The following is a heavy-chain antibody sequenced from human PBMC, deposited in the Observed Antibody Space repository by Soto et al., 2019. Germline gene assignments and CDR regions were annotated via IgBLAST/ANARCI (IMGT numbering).Heavy chain of an antibody. J-gene: IGHJ4*02. CDR3: ATLEIVVVVAATLPPDY. V-gene: IGHV3-23*01. CDR1: GFTFSSYA. CDR2: ISGSGGST. Sequence: GGSLRLSCAASGFTFSSYAMSWVRQAPGKGLEWVSAISGSGGSTYYADSVKGRFTISRDNSKNTLYLQMNSLRAEDTAVYYCATLEIVVVVAATLPPDYWGQGTLVTVSS. D-gene: IGHD2-15*01.